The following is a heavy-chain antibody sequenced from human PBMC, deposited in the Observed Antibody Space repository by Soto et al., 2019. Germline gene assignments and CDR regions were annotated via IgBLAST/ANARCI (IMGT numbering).Heavy chain of an antibody. V-gene: IGHV5-10-1*01. CDR1: GCIFADYW. D-gene: IGHD3-22*01. Sequence: PGERLEVYGRGSGCIFADYWITWVLQEPGKGLEWMGRIDPSDSQTYYSPSFRGHVTISATKSITTVFLQWSSLRASDTAMYYCARQIYDSDTGPNFQYHFDSWGQGTPVPVSS. CDR2: IDPSDSQT. J-gene: IGHJ4*02. CDR3: ARQIYDSDTGPNFQYHFDS.